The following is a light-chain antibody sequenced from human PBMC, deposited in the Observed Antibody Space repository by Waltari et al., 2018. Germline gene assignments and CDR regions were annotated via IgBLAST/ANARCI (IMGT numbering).Light chain of an antibody. J-gene: IGLJ3*02. CDR3: AAWDDRMNGHWV. Sequence: QSVLTQPPSASGTPGQRVTISCSGSSSNIGDNVVNWYQQLPGKAPKLLVYRNDRRPSGVPDRFSASKSGPSASLAISGLQSEDEADYYCAAWDDRMNGHWVFGGGTKVTVL. CDR2: RND. CDR1: SSNIGDNV. V-gene: IGLV1-44*01.